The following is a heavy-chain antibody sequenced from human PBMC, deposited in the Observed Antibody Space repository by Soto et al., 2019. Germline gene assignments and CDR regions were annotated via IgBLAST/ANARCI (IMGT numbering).Heavy chain of an antibody. D-gene: IGHD3-22*01. V-gene: IGHV1-69*13. J-gene: IGHJ4*02. CDR1: GGTFSSYA. CDR2: IIPIFGTA. CDR3: ASYPDSCGYYPGFYAFDY. Sequence: GASVKVSCKASGGTFSSYAISWVRQAPGQGLEWMGGIIPIFGTANYAQKFQGRVTITADGSTSTAYMELSSLRSEDTAVYYCASYPDSCGYYPGFYAFDYWGQRTLVTVSS.